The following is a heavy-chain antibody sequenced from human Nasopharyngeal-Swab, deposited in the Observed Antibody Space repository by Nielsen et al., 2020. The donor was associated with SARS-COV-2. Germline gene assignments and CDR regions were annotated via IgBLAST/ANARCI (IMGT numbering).Heavy chain of an antibody. D-gene: IGHD2/OR15-2a*01. CDR3: ARRTYDSLNSYWYFDL. V-gene: IGHV4-61*07. J-gene: IGHJ2*01. Sequence: RQAPGKRLEWIGYMYYSATTNSIPSLKSRVTMSVDTSKNQFSLKLTSVTAADTAVYYCARRTYDSLNSYWYFDLWGRGTLVTVSS. CDR2: MYYSATT.